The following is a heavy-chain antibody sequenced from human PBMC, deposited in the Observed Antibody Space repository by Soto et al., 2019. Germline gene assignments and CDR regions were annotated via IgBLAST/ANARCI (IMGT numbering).Heavy chain of an antibody. Sequence: QITLKESGPPLVKPTQTLTLTCTFSGFSLSTSGVGVGWIRQPPGKALEWLALIYWNDDKRYSPSLKSRLTITKDTSKNQVVLTMTNMDPVDTATYYCAHSITMVRGVIQYYYYYYGMDVWGQGTTVTVSS. CDR1: GFSLSTSGVG. CDR3: AHSITMVRGVIQYYYYYYGMDV. CDR2: IYWNDDK. J-gene: IGHJ6*02. D-gene: IGHD3-10*01. V-gene: IGHV2-5*01.